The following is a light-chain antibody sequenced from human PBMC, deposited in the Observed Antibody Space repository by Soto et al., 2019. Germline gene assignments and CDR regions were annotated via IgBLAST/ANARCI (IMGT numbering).Light chain of an antibody. V-gene: IGKV1-5*03. CDR1: QSINNW. CDR2: EAS. Sequence: DIQMTQSPSTLSASVGDRVTITCRASQSINNWLAWYQQKPGKAPKLLIYEASSLLSGVPSRFSGSGSGTKFTLTVSSLQPDDFAAYYCQQYDSDSSTFGQGTKLDI. J-gene: IGKJ2*01. CDR3: QQYDSDSST.